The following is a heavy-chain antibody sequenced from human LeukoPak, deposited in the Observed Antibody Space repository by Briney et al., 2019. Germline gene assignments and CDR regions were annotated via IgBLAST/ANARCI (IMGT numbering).Heavy chain of an antibody. D-gene: IGHD2-2*02. V-gene: IGHV7-4-1*02. CDR3: AREQGYCSSTSCYIPDAFDI. CDR2: INTNTGNP. J-gene: IGHJ3*02. CDR1: GYTFTSYA. Sequence: ASVKVSCKASGYTFTSYAVNWVRQAPGQGLEWMGWINTNTGNPTYAQGFTGRFVFSLDTSVSTAYLQISSLKAEDTAVYYCAREQGYCSSTSCYIPDAFDIWGQGTMVTVSS.